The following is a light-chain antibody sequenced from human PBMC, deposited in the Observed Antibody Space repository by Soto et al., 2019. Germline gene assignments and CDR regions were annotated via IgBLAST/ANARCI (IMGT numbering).Light chain of an antibody. V-gene: IGKV4-1*01. Sequence: DIVMTQSPDSLAVSLGEGATINCKSSQSVLSSSNNKNFLVWYQQKPGQSPKLLISWASTRASGVPDRFSGSGSGTDFTLTISSLRAEDVAVYYCQQCYSSPITFGQGTRLEIK. CDR3: QQCYSSPIT. CDR1: QSVLSSSNNKNF. CDR2: WAS. J-gene: IGKJ5*01.